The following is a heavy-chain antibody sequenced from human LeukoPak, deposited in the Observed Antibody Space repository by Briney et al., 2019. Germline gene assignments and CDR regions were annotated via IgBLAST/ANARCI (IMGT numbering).Heavy chain of an antibody. Sequence: PGGSLRLSCAASGFTFSSYDMHWVRQATGKGLEWVSAIGTAGDTYYPGSVKGRFTISRENAKNSLYLQMNSLRAGDTAVYYCARGVGWQLDQNWFDPWGQGTLVTVSS. D-gene: IGHD2-15*01. J-gene: IGHJ5*02. CDR3: ARGVGWQLDQNWFDP. CDR1: GFTFSSYD. V-gene: IGHV3-13*01. CDR2: IGTAGDT.